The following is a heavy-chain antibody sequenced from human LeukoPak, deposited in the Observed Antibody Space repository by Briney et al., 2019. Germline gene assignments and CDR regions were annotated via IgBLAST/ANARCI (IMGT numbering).Heavy chain of an antibody. CDR1: GFTFNSYW. J-gene: IGHJ4*02. CDR2: INQDGSQK. CDR3: ARRTLFYFDY. D-gene: IGHD1-1*01. Sequence: GGSLRLSCAASGFTFNSYWMSWVRQAPGKGLEWVANINQDGSQKYYVDSVKGQFTISRDNAKNSLYLQMNSLRAEDTAVFYCARRTLFYFDYWGQGTLVTVSS. V-gene: IGHV3-7*03.